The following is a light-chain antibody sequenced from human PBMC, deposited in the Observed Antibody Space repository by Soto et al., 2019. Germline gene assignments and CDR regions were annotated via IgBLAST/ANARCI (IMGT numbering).Light chain of an antibody. CDR2: GAS. J-gene: IGKJ2*01. CDR3: QQYKNWPRT. V-gene: IGKV3-15*01. Sequence: EIVMTQSPATLSVSPGERATLSCRASQSVSSNLAWYQQKPGQAPRLLIYGASTRATGIPARFSGSGSGTEFTLTISSLQSEDFSVYYGQQYKNWPRTFGQGTKLEIK. CDR1: QSVSSN.